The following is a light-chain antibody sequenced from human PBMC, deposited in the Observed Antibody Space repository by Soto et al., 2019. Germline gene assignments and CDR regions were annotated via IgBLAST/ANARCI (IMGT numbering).Light chain of an antibody. CDR3: QQRSNWPPFT. CDR1: QSISSY. CDR2: AAS. J-gene: IGKJ5*01. Sequence: EIQMTQSPSSLSASVGDRVTITCRASQSISSYLNWYQQKPGKAPKLLIYAASSLQSGVPSRFSGSGSGTDFTLTISSLEPEDFAVYYCQQRSNWPPFTFGQGTRLAI. V-gene: IGKV1-39*01.